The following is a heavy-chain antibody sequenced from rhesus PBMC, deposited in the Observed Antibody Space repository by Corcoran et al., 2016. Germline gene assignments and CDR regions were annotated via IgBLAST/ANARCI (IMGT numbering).Heavy chain of an antibody. CDR1: GGSISSGYG. V-gene: IGHV4S7*01. J-gene: IGHJ4*01. CDR3: ASLYSSGWYYFDY. CDR2: IYGSSGNT. Sequence: QVQLQESGPGLVKPSETLSLTCAVSGGSISSGYGWSWIRQPPGKGLEWIGYIYGSSGNTYYNPSRKSRVTVSKDTSKNQFSLKLSSVTAADTAVYYCASLYSSGWYYFDYWGQGVLVTVSS. D-gene: IGHD6-31*01.